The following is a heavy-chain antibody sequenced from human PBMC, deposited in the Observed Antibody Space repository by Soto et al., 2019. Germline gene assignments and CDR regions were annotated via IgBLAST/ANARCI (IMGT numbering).Heavy chain of an antibody. V-gene: IGHV1-46*03. CDR1: GYTFTSYY. D-gene: IGHD4-17*01. Sequence: QVQLVQSGAEVKKPGASVKVSCKASGYTFTSYYMHWVRQAPGQGLEWMGIINPSGGSTSYAQKFQGRVTMTRDTSSSTVYMELSSLRSEDTAVYYCARGGSRTTVTTFSSFFNYWGQGTLVTVSS. CDR3: ARGGSRTTVTTFSSFFNY. J-gene: IGHJ4*02. CDR2: INPSGGST.